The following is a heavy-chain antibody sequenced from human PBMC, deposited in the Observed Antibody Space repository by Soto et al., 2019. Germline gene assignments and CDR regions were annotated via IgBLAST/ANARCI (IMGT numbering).Heavy chain of an antibody. D-gene: IGHD4-17*01. CDR2: IIHTGST. J-gene: IGHJ6*02. V-gene: IGHV4-34*12. CDR1: GGPFRSFY. CDR3: ARVRKGVTTIRKYGMDV. Sequence: SETLCFTCAVYGGPFRSFYWSWIRQPPGKGLEWIGDIIHTGSTNYNPSLESRVPISLDTSKNQFSLKVHSVIAADTAVYYCARVRKGVTTIRKYGMDVWGQGTTVTVSS.